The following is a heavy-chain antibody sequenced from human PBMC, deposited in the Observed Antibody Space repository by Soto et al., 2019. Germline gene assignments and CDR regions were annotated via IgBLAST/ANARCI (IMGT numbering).Heavy chain of an antibody. CDR2: TRNKANSYTT. Sequence: AWPLRLCGAAGGFNLNEHHMDWVRQAPGKGLEGVGRTRNKANSYTTEYAASVKGRFTISRDDSKNSLYLQMNSRKTVDKAVYYCARGAVGRPDYWAQGT. J-gene: IGHJ4*02. V-gene: IGHV3-72*01. CDR3: ARGAVGRPDY. CDR1: GFNLNEHH. D-gene: IGHD1-26*01.